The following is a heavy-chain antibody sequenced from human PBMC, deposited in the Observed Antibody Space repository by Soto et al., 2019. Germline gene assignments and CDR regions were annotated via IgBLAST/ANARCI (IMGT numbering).Heavy chain of an antibody. D-gene: IGHD3-10*01. J-gene: IGHJ4*01. V-gene: IGHV3-15*01. CDR1: GFNFNNAW. CDR2: SKSVPDGDKT. Sequence: EVQLVESGGGLVKPGGSLRLSCTASGFNFNNAWMSWVRQAPGKGLEWLGRSKSVPDGDKTDYAAPVKGRFTISRDDSQTIFYLLWDGLRTEDSAIYSCTKAPNYCGAGSSVRNYWGLGTLVTVSS. CDR3: TKAPNYCGAGSSVRNY.